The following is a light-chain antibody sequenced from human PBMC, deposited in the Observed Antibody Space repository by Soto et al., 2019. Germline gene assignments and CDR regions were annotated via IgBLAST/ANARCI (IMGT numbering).Light chain of an antibody. Sequence: FVLTESPGTLSLSPWERATLSWRASQSVSSSYLAWYQQKPGQAPRLLIYGASSRATGIPDRFSGSGSGTDFTLTISRLEPEDFAVYYCQQYGSSRITFGQGTRLEIK. CDR1: QSVSSSY. J-gene: IGKJ5*01. CDR3: QQYGSSRIT. CDR2: GAS. V-gene: IGKV3-20*01.